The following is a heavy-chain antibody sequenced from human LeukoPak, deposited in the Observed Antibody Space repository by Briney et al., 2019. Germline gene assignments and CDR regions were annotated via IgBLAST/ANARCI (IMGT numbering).Heavy chain of an antibody. CDR2: IYYSGST. D-gene: IGHD6-13*01. CDR3: ARHGQTYSNSFDY. CDR1: GGSISNYF. Sequence: SSETLSLTCTVSGGSISNYFWSWIRQPPGRGLEWIGYIYYSGSTNYNPSLKSRVTISIDTSKNQFSLKLSSVTAADTAVYYCARHGQTYSNSFDYWGQGSLVTVSS. V-gene: IGHV4-59*08. J-gene: IGHJ4*02.